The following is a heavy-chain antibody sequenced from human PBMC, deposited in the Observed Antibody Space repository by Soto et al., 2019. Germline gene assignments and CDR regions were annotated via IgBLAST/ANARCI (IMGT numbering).Heavy chain of an antibody. D-gene: IGHD6-6*01. Sequence: QVQLVQSGAEVKKPGASVKVSCKASGYTFTSYGISCVRQAPGQGLEWMGWISAYNGNTNYAQKLQGRVTMTTDTSTSTAYMELRSLRSDDTAVYYCARDSSSYLYYYYGMDVWGQGTTVTVSS. CDR3: ARDSSSYLYYYYGMDV. CDR1: GYTFTSYG. CDR2: ISAYNGNT. J-gene: IGHJ6*02. V-gene: IGHV1-18*04.